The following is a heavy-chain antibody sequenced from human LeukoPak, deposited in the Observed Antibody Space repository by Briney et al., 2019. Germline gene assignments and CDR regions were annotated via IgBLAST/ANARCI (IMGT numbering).Heavy chain of an antibody. CDR3: ARDSYVDSEAVRWFDP. Sequence: SGGSLRLSCAASGLTVSSNYMSWVRQAPGKGLEWVSVIYRSGPTYYADSVKGRFTISRDNSKNTLYLQMNSLRAEDTAVYYCARDSYVDSEAVRWFDPWGQGTLVTVSS. CDR2: IYRSGPT. V-gene: IGHV3-66*01. D-gene: IGHD4-17*01. CDR1: GLTVSSNY. J-gene: IGHJ5*02.